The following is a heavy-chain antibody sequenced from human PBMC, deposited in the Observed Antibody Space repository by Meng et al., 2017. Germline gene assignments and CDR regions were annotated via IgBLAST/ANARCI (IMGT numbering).Heavy chain of an antibody. Sequence: QVHLQQWGAGLLKPSETLSLTCAVYGGSFSGYYWSWIRQPPGKGLEWIGEINHSGSTNYNPSLKSRVTISVDTSKNQFSLKLSSVTAADTAVYYCARGTRGYSYGNDYWGQGTLVTVSS. D-gene: IGHD5-18*01. J-gene: IGHJ4*02. CDR2: INHSGST. CDR1: GGSFSGYY. CDR3: ARGTRGYSYGNDY. V-gene: IGHV4-34*01.